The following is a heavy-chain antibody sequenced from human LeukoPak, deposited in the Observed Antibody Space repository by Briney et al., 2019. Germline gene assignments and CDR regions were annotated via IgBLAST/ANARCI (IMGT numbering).Heavy chain of an antibody. CDR2: IYYSGST. Sequence: SETLSLTCTVSGGSISSYYWSWIRQPPGKGLEWIGYIYYSGSTNYNPSLKSRVTISVDTSKNQFSLKLSSVTAADTAVYYCASTSLEMRGSPPDYWGQGTLVTVSS. J-gene: IGHJ4*02. D-gene: IGHD5-24*01. CDR1: GGSISSYY. CDR3: ASTSLEMRGSPPDY. V-gene: IGHV4-59*01.